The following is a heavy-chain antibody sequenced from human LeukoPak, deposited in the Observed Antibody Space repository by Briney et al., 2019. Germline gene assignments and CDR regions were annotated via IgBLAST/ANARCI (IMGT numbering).Heavy chain of an antibody. CDR2: IYYSGST. CDR3: ARHLVGGSPSRDSWFDP. CDR1: GGSISSSSYY. D-gene: IGHD3-10*01. Sequence: SETLSLTCTVSGGSISSSSYYWGWIRQPPGKGLEWIGSIYYSGSTYYNPSLKGRVTISVDTSKNQFSLKLSSVTAADTAVYYCARHLVGGSPSRDSWFDPWGQGTLVTVSS. J-gene: IGHJ5*02. V-gene: IGHV4-39*01.